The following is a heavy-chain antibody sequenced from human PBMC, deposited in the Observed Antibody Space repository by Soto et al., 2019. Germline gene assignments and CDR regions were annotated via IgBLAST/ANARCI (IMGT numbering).Heavy chain of an antibody. V-gene: IGHV3-30*18. D-gene: IGHD6-19*01. CDR1: GFTFSDYA. Sequence: VQLVESGGGVVQPGRSLRLSCAASGFTFSDYAMHWVRQAPGKGLEWVAVVSHDGRNTHYADSVKGRFTISRDSSKNTVSLDMTSLRAEATAVYYCAKGAPQCLVTSDFNYWGQGALVTVSS. CDR3: AKGAPQCLVTSDFNY. J-gene: IGHJ4*02. CDR2: VSHDGRNT.